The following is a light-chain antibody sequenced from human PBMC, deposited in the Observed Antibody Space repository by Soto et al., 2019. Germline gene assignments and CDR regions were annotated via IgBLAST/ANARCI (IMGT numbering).Light chain of an antibody. CDR1: QSISSW. CDR2: KAS. Sequence: DIQMTQSPSTLPASVGDRVTITCRASQSISSWLAWYQQKPGKAPKLLIYKASTLESGVPSRFSGSASGTEFTLTISSLQPDDFATYYCQQYDSYPLTFGGGTKVESK. J-gene: IGKJ4*01. V-gene: IGKV1-5*03. CDR3: QQYDSYPLT.